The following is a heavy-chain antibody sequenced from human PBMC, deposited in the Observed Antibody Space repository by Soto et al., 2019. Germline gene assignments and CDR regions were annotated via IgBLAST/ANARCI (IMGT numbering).Heavy chain of an antibody. V-gene: IGHV3-23*01. J-gene: IGHJ4*01. Sequence: PGGSLRLSCAASGFTFSSNAMSWVRQGPGKGLEWVSAISGSGDSAYYADSVKGRFTISRDNSKNTLYLQMSSLRAEDTAVYYCAKLVGDNTGYWGQGTQVTVSS. CDR1: GFTFSSNA. D-gene: IGHD1-26*01. CDR2: ISGSGDSA. CDR3: AKLVGDNTGY.